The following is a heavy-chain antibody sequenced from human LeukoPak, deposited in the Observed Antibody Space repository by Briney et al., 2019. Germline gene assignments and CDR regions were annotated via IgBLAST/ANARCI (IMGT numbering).Heavy chain of an antibody. CDR3: ARGGYDFWSGYYLPTYGMDV. V-gene: IGHV4-34*01. CDR2: INHSGST. D-gene: IGHD3-3*01. CDR1: GGSFSGYY. Sequence: SKTLSLTCAVYGGSFSGYYWSWIRQPPGKGLEWIGEINHSGSTNYNPSLKSRVTISVDTSKNQFSLKLSSVTAADTAVYYCARGGYDFWSGYYLPTYGMDVWGQGTTVTVSS. J-gene: IGHJ6*02.